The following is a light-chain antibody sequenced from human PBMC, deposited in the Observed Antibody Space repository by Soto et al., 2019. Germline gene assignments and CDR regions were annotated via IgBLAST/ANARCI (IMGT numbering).Light chain of an antibody. J-gene: IGLJ2*01. CDR3: CSYAGSSTLV. Sequence: QSALTQPASVSGSPGQSITISCTGTSSDVGSYKFVSWYQQHPVKAPKLMIYEGSKRPSGVSNRFSGSKSGNTASLTISGLQAADEADYYCCSYAGSSTLVFGGGTQLTVL. CDR2: EGS. V-gene: IGLV2-23*01. CDR1: SSDVGSYKF.